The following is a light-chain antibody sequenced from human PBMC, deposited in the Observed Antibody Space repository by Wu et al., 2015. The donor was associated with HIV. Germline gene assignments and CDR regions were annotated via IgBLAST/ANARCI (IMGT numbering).Light chain of an antibody. Sequence: EIVLTQSPGTLSLSPGERAILSCRASQSVSSRSVAWYQQKPGQAPRLLIYNTSKRATGIPARFSGSGSGTDFTLTISSLEPEDFAVYYCQQGSNWPPWFTFGPGTKVEFK. CDR2: NTS. CDR3: QQGSNWPPWFT. CDR1: QSVSSRS. V-gene: IGKV3-11*01. J-gene: IGKJ3*01.